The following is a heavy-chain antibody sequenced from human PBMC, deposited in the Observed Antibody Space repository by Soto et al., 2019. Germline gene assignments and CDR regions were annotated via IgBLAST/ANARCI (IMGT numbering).Heavy chain of an antibody. CDR3: AAVQGGGATFHF. V-gene: IGHV1-58*02. Sequence: SVKGACKASGGTFSSYARQWVRQARGQRLEWIGWIVVGSGRTDYAQKFQERLTITRDMSTSTAYMELSSLRLEDTAVYYCAAVQGGGATFHFWGQGSLVTVSS. CDR1: GGTFSSYA. J-gene: IGHJ4*02. D-gene: IGHD1-26*01. CDR2: IVVGSGRT.